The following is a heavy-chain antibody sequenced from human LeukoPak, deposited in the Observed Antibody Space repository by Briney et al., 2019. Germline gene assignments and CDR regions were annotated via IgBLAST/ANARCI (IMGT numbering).Heavy chain of an antibody. CDR3: ARRNYPYYFDY. D-gene: IGHD2/OR15-2a*01. V-gene: IGHV4-39*01. J-gene: IGHJ4*02. CDR2: TSCAGGN. CDR1: GASISNSNYC. Sequence: SETLSLTCTVSGASISNSNYCWGWIRPPPGKGLEWIGTTSCAGGNYHNPSLQTRLTTSVDTSSNQFSLKLSSVTAADTAVYYCARRNYPYYFDYWGQGTLVTVSS.